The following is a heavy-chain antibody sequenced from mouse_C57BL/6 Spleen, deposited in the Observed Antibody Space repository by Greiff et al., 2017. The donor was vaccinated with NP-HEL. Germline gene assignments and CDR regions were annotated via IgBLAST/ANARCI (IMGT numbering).Heavy chain of an antibody. CDR3: TREDNDHYYAMDY. D-gene: IGHD2-3*01. CDR2: ISSGGDYI. V-gene: IGHV5-9-1*02. CDR1: GFTFSSYA. J-gene: IGHJ4*01. Sequence: EVKLVESGEGLVKPGGSLKLSCAASGFTFSSYAMSWVRQTPEKRLEWVAYISSGGDYIYYADTVKGRFTISRDNARNTLYLQMSSLKSEDTAMYYCTREDNDHYYAMDYWGQGTSVTVSS.